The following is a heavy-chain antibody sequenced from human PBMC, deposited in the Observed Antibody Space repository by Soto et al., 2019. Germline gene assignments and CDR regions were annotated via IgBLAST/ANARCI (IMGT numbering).Heavy chain of an antibody. CDR3: TTFYPHFYFYALDV. CDR2: IRSKTYGGTA. J-gene: IGHJ6*02. Sequence: EVQLVESGGGLVQPGRSLGLSCTVSGFTFGDYDMGWVRQAPGKGLEWVSFIRSKTYGGTAEYAASVKGRFTISRDDSKSIAYLQMNSLKTEDTAVYYCTTFYPHFYFYALDVWGQGTTVTVS. CDR1: GFTFGDYD. V-gene: IGHV3-49*04.